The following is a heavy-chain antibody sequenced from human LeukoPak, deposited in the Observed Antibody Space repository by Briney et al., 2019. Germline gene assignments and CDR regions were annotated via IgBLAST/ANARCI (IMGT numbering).Heavy chain of an antibody. Sequence: ASVKVSCKASGYTFTSYGISWERQAPGQGLEWMGWISAYNGNTDYAQKLQGRVTMTTDTSTSTAYMELRSLRSDDTAVYYCARAPYGSVSYWKGYYFDYWGQGTLVTVSS. J-gene: IGHJ4*02. D-gene: IGHD3-10*01. V-gene: IGHV1-18*01. CDR3: ARAPYGSVSYWKGYYFDY. CDR2: ISAYNGNT. CDR1: GYTFTSYG.